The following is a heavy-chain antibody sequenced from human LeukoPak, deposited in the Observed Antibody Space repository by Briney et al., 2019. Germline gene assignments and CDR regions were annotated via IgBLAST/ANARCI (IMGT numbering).Heavy chain of an antibody. Sequence: GGSLRLSCAASGFTFSTYAMSGVGQAPGKGLEWVSLISGSGASTYYADSVKGRFTISRDNSKNTLYLQMNSLRAEDTAVYYCAQGDTWFDPWGQGTLVTVSS. CDR3: AQGDTWFDP. V-gene: IGHV3-23*01. CDR2: ISGSGAST. D-gene: IGHD3-16*01. CDR1: GFTFSTYA. J-gene: IGHJ5*02.